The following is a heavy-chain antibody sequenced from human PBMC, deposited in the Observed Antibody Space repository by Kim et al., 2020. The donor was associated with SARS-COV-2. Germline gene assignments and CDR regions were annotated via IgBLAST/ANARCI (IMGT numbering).Heavy chain of an antibody. V-gene: IGHV4-31*02. CDR3: AREVILTGYSQYNWFDP. J-gene: IGHJ5*02. D-gene: IGHD3-9*01. Sequence: LKSRVTISVDTSKNQCSLKLSSVTAADTAVYYCAREVILTGYSQYNWFDPWGQGTLVTVSS.